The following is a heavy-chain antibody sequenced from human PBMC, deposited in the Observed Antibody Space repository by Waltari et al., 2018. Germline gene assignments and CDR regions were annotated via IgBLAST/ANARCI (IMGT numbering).Heavy chain of an antibody. V-gene: IGHV1-2*02. J-gene: IGHJ4*02. Sequence: QVQLVQSGAEVKKPGASVKVSCKASGYTFTGYYMHWVRQAPGQGLEWMGGINPNSGGRNYQPKFKGRVTMTRDTSISTAYMELIRLRSDDPAVYYCARVRNWKAAAGTHFDYWGQGTLVTVSS. CDR1: GYTFTGYY. CDR2: INPNSGGR. CDR3: ARVRNWKAAAGTHFDY. D-gene: IGHD6-13*01.